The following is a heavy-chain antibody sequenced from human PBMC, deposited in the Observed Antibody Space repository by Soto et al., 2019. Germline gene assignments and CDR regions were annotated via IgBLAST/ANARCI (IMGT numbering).Heavy chain of an antibody. J-gene: IGHJ4*02. Sequence: GGSLRLSCAASGFTFSSYGMHWVGQAPGKGLEWVAVISYDGSNKYYADSVKGRFTISRDNSKNTLYLQMNSLRAEDTAVYYCAKLAGRTPFDYWGQGTLVTVSS. D-gene: IGHD2-15*01. CDR1: GFTFSSYG. CDR3: AKLAGRTPFDY. CDR2: ISYDGSNK. V-gene: IGHV3-30*18.